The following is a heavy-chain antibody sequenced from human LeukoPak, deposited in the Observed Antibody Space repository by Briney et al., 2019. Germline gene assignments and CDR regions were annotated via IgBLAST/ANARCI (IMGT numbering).Heavy chain of an antibody. CDR3: AREAFYGDYGFDY. CDR1: GFTFSSYS. Sequence: GGSLRLSCSASGFTFSSYSMNWVRQAPGKGLEWVSSISSSSSYIYYADSVKGRFTISRDNAKNSVYLQMNSLRAEDTAVYYCAREAFYGDYGFDYWGQGTLVTVSS. D-gene: IGHD4-17*01. J-gene: IGHJ4*02. CDR2: ISSSSSYI. V-gene: IGHV3-21*01.